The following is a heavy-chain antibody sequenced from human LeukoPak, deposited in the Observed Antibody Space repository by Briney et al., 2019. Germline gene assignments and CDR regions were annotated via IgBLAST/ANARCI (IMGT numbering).Heavy chain of an antibody. CDR3: AREGGFFRPLDD. D-gene: IGHD3-3*01. CDR2: VHLDGRT. Sequence: PSETRSLTCGVSGGSVTSTNWWTWVRQPPGKGLEWIGEVHLDGRTNYNPSLKSRLTMSVDLSENHISLKLTSVTAADTAVYYCAREGGFFRPLDDSGQGTLVTVSS. J-gene: IGHJ4*02. V-gene: IGHV4-4*02. CDR1: GGSVTSTNW.